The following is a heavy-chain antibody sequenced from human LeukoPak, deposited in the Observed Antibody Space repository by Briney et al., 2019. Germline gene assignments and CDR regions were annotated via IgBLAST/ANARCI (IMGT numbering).Heavy chain of an antibody. D-gene: IGHD7-27*01. V-gene: IGHV3-48*03. CDR2: ITYSGTTV. J-gene: IGHJ3*02. Sequence: TGGSRRLSCAASGLTFNTYEINWVRRSPGKGLEWVSSITYSGTTVYYADSVKARFTISSDNAKDSLYLQMNSLRAEDTAVYYCTKGLWGSMWGQGTMVTVSS. CDR3: TKGLWGSM. CDR1: GLTFNTYE.